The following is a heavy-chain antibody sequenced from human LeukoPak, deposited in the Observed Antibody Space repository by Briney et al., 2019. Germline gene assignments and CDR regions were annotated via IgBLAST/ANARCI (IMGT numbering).Heavy chain of an antibody. J-gene: IGHJ3*02. CDR3: ARGGRFGELGAFDI. V-gene: IGHV1-69*04. CDR2: IIPILGIA. Sequence: SVKVSCKASGGTFSSYAISWVRQAPGQGLEWMGRIIPILGIANYAQKFQGRVTITADKSTSTAYMELSSLRSEDTAVYYCARGGRFGELGAFDIWGQGTMVTVSS. CDR1: GGTFSSYA. D-gene: IGHD3-10*01.